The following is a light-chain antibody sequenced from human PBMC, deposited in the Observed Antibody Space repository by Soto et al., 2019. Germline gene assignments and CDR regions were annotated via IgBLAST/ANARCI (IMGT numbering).Light chain of an antibody. Sequence: QSVLTQPPSASGSPGQSVTISCTGTSSDVGGYSYVSWYQQHTGKAPKVMIYEVSKRPSGVPDRFSGSKSGNTASLTVSGLQAEDGADYCCSSYAISKNVVFGGGTKLTVL. V-gene: IGLV2-8*01. CDR1: SSDVGGYSY. J-gene: IGLJ2*01. CDR3: SSYAISKNVV. CDR2: EVS.